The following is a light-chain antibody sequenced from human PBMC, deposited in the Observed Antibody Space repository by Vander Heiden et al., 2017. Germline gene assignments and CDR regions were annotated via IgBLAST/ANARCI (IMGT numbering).Light chain of an antibody. CDR1: QSFDNW. J-gene: IGKJ2*01. CDR2: KAS. CDR3: QQYNSYPYS. V-gene: IGKV1-5*03. Sequence: DIQMTQSPSTLSASVGDRVTITCRASQSFDNWLAWYQQKPGKAPKLLIYKASRLEGGVPSRFSGSVSGIEFTLTISSLQPDDFATYYCQQYNSYPYSFGQGTKLEIK.